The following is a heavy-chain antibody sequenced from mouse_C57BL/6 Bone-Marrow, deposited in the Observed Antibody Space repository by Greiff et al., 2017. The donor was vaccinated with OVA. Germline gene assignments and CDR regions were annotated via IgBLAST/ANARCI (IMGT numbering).Heavy chain of an antibody. Sequence: EVKLVESGGGLVKPGGSLKLSCAASGFTFSDYGMHWVRQAPEKGLEWVAYISSGRSTIYSADTVKGRFPISGDTAKNTLFLQMTSLRSEDTAMYYCARINYWYFDVWGTGTTVTVSS. J-gene: IGHJ1*03. CDR1: GFTFSDYG. V-gene: IGHV5-17*01. CDR3: ARINYWYFDV. CDR2: ISSGRSTI.